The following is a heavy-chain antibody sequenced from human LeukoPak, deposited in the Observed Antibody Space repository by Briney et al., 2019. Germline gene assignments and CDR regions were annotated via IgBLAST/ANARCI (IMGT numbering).Heavy chain of an antibody. CDR1: GFTFSSFD. CDR3: ARRLHGSGSYSADY. D-gene: IGHD3-10*01. J-gene: IGHJ4*02. Sequence: TGGSLRLSCAPSGFTFSSFDMHWVRQRPDKGLEWVAFIKFDGSQKYYADSVRGRFTVSRYNSRNMLYLQLDSLRDDDTAVYFCARRLHGSGSYSADYWGQGTLVTVSS. CDR2: IKFDGSQK. V-gene: IGHV3-30*02.